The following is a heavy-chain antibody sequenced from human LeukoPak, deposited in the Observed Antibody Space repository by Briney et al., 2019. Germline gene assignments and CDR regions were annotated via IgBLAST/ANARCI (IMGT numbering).Heavy chain of an antibody. D-gene: IGHD2-21*01. J-gene: IGHJ3*02. CDR3: ARALVRRPAFDI. V-gene: IGHV1-69*13. Sequence: SVKVSCKASGGTYSSYAISWVRQAPGQGLEWMGGIIPIFGTANYAQKFQGRVTITADESTSTAYMELSSLRSEDTAVYYCARALVRRPAFDIWGQGTMVTVSS. CDR1: GGTYSSYA. CDR2: IIPIFGTA.